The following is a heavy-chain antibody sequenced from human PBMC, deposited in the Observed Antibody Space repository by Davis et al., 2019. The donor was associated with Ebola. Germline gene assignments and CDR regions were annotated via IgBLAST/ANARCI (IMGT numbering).Heavy chain of an antibody. Sequence: SVKVSCKASGGTFSSYAISWVRQAPGQGLEWMGGIIPIFGTANYAQKFQGRVTITADESTSTAYMELSSLRSEDTAVYYCARALRLRLGELSPEYPFDYWGQGTLVTVSS. V-gene: IGHV1-69*13. J-gene: IGHJ4*02. CDR1: GGTFSSYA. D-gene: IGHD3-16*02. CDR3: ARALRLRLGELSPEYPFDY. CDR2: IIPIFGTA.